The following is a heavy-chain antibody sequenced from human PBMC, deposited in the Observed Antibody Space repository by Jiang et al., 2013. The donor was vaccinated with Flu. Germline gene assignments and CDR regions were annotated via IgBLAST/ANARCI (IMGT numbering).Heavy chain of an antibody. CDR3: ARIAAGGGGGRDY. V-gene: IGHV1-69*04. D-gene: IGHD6-13*01. Sequence: GAEVKKPGSSVKVSCKTSGGTFNNYAISWVRQAPGQGPEWMGKITLILAIPNYAQKFQGRVTITADKSTSTAYMELTSLRSDDTAVYYCARIAAGGGGGRDYWGQG. J-gene: IGHJ4*02. CDR1: GGTFNNYA. CDR2: ITLILAIP.